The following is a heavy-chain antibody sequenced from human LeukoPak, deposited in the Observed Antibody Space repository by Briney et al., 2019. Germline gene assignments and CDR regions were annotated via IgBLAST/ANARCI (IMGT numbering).Heavy chain of an antibody. CDR1: GGSISSYY. CDR3: ASRGYCGGDCYLLAFDY. Sequence: SETLSLTCTVSGGSISSYYWSWIRQPPGKGLEWIGYIYYSGSTNYNPSLKSRVTISVDTSKNQFSLKLSSVTAADTAVYYCASRGYCGGDCYLLAFDYWGQGTLVTVSS. J-gene: IGHJ4*02. V-gene: IGHV4-59*12. D-gene: IGHD2-21*02. CDR2: IYYSGST.